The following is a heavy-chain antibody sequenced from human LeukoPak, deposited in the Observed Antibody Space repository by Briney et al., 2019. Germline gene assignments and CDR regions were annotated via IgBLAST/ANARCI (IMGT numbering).Heavy chain of an antibody. J-gene: IGHJ4*02. D-gene: IGHD3-22*01. V-gene: IGHV3-7*01. CDR3: ARAEDYYDSSGYTFDY. CDR2: IKQDGSEK. Sequence: RGSLRLSCAASGFTFSSYWMSWVRQAPGKGLGWVANIKQDGSEKYYVDSVKGRFTISRDNAKNSLYLQMNSLRAEDTAVYYCARAEDYYDSSGYTFDYWGQGTLVTVSS. CDR1: GFTFSSYW.